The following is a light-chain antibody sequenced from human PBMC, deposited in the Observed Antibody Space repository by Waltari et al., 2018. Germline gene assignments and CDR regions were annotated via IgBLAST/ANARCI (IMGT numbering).Light chain of an antibody. CDR1: SSNIGSNP. CDR2: SNN. V-gene: IGLV1-44*01. Sequence: QSMLTQPPSGSGTPGQRVTISCSGSSSNIGSNPVNWYQQLPRTAPKLVIFSNNERPSGVPDRFSAAKSGTSASLAIIGLQSEDEANYYCATWDDTLKGPVFGGGTKLIVL. CDR3: ATWDDTLKGPV. J-gene: IGLJ2*01.